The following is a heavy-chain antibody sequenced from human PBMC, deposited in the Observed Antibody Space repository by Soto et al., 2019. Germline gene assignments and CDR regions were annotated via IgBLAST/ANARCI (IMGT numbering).Heavy chain of an antibody. CDR3: AMNSGYSSSWSRSYYYYGMDV. CDR2: IIPIFGTA. D-gene: IGHD6-13*01. Sequence: SVKVSCKASGGTFSSYAISWVRQAPGQGLEWMGGIIPIFGTANYAQKFKGRVTITADESTSTAYMELSSLRSEDTAVYYCAMNSGYSSSWSRSYYYYGMDVWGQGTTVTVSS. CDR1: GGTFSSYA. J-gene: IGHJ6*02. V-gene: IGHV1-69*13.